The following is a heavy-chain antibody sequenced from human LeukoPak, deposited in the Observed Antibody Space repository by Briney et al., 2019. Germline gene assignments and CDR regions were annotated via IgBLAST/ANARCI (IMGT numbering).Heavy chain of an antibody. CDR3: ARFVGACSGGSCYSDY. CDR2: IYPGDSDT. Sequence: GESLKISCKAFGYSFTSYWIGWVRQMPGKGLEWTGIIYPGDSDTRYSPSFQGQVTISADKSINTAYLQWNSLKAPDTAMYYCARFVGACSGGSCYSDYWGQGTLVTVSS. CDR1: GYSFTSYW. V-gene: IGHV5-51*01. J-gene: IGHJ4*02. D-gene: IGHD2-15*01.